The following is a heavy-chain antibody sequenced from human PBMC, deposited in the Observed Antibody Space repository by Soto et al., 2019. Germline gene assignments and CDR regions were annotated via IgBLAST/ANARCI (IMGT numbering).Heavy chain of an antibody. CDR3: DRDGAYDSSGYYIDY. J-gene: IGHJ4*02. V-gene: IGHV4-30-4*01. Sequence: TLSVTCTDSGGSISSGDYYWSWIRQPPGKGLEWIGYIYYSGSTYYNPSLKSRVTISVDTSKNQLSLTLSSVTAADTAVYYCDRDGAYDSSGYYIDYWGQGTLVTVSS. CDR1: GGSISSGDYY. D-gene: IGHD3-22*01. CDR2: IYYSGST.